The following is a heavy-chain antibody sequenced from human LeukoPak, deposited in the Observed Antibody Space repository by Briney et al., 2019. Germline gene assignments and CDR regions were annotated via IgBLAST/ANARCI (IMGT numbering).Heavy chain of an antibody. J-gene: IGHJ3*02. Sequence: GGSLRLSCAASGFTFSSYWMSWVRQAPGKGLEWVANIKQDGSEKYYVDSVKGRFTISRDNAKNSLYLQMNSLRAEDTAVYYCARVGYRPDDAFDIWGQGTMVTVSS. CDR1: GFTFSSYW. V-gene: IGHV3-7*01. CDR2: IKQDGSEK. D-gene: IGHD1-1*01. CDR3: ARVGYRPDDAFDI.